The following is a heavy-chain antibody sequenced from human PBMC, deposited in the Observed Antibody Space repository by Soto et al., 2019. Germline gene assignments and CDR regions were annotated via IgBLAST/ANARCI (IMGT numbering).Heavy chain of an antibody. J-gene: IGHJ4*02. CDR3: ASGTNGAFFVY. D-gene: IGHD2-8*01. CDR2: ISSRSSTI. V-gene: IGHV3-11*01. CDR1: GFTFSDYY. Sequence: QVQLVESGGSMVKPGGSLRLSGAASGFTFSDYYMSWIRQAPGKGLEWVSYISSRSSTIFYADSVKGRFTISRDNVKNSLYLQMNSLRAEDTAVYYCASGTNGAFFVYWGQGILVTVSS.